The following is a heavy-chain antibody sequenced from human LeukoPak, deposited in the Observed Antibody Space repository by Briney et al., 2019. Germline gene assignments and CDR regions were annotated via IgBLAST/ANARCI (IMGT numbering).Heavy chain of an antibody. J-gene: IGHJ4*02. CDR2: IYTSGST. CDR1: GGSISSYY. V-gene: IGHV4-4*07. CDR3: ARSVPNRYSGSYYDY. D-gene: IGHD1-26*01. Sequence: SETLSLTCTVSGGSISSYYWSWIRQPAGKGLEWIGRIYTSGSTNYNPSLKSRVTMSVDTSKNQFSLKLSSVTAADTAVYYCARSVPNRYSGSYYDYWGQATLATVSS.